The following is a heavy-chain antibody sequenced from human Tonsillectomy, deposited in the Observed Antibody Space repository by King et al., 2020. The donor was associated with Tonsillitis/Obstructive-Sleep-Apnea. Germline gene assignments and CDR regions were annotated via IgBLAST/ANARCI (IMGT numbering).Heavy chain of an antibody. D-gene: IGHD2-2*01. J-gene: IGHJ6*03. V-gene: IGHV3-74*01. Sequence: VQLVESGGGLVQPGGSLRLSCAASGFTFSSYWMHWVRQAPGKGLVWVSRINSDGSSTSYADSVKGRFTISRDNAKNTLYLQMNSLRAEDTAVYYCARDHEHGSSTSCYYYYYYMDVWGKGTTVTVSS. CDR2: INSDGSST. CDR3: ARDHEHGSSTSCYYYYYYMDV. CDR1: GFTFSSYW.